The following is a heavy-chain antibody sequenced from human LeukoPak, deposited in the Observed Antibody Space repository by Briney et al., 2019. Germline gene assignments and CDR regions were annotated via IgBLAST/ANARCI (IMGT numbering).Heavy chain of an antibody. CDR3: ARGADSSGISDFDY. CDR2: INPNSGGT. Sequence: ASVKVSCKASGYTFTGYYMHWVRQAPGQGLEWMGRINPNSGGTNYAQKFQGRVTMTRDTSISTAYVELSRLRSDDTAVYYCARGADSSGISDFDYWGQGTLATVSS. V-gene: IGHV1-2*06. D-gene: IGHD6-19*01. J-gene: IGHJ4*02. CDR1: GYTFTGYY.